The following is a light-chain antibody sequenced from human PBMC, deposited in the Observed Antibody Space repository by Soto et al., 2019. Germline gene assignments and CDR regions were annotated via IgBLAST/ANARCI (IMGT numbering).Light chain of an antibody. V-gene: IGKV1-5*01. Sequence: SQVNRSACSLSASVGDTVTITCRASQSISSWLAWYQQKPGKAPKLLIYDGSNLESGVPSRFSGSGSGTEFTLTISSLQPDDFATYYCQQYNSYPITLGQGTRLEI. CDR1: QSISSW. CDR2: DGS. CDR3: QQYNSYPIT. J-gene: IGKJ5*01.